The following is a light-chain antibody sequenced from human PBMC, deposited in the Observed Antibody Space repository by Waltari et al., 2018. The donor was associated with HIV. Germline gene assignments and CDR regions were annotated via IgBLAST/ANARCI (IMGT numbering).Light chain of an antibody. CDR1: SSDIGNNS. CDR3: GTWDSGLSVVV. J-gene: IGLJ2*01. Sequence: QSVLTQPRSVSAAPGQTVTISCSGRSSDIGNNSVYWYQKVPGTAPKLLIYDNTERPSGIPDRFSGSKSGTSATLGITGLQTGDEADYYCGTWDSGLSVVVFGGGTKLTVL. CDR2: DNT. V-gene: IGLV1-51*01.